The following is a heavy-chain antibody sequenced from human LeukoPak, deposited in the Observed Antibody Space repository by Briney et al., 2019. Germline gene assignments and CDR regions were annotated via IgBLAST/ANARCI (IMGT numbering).Heavy chain of an antibody. D-gene: IGHD2/OR15-2a*01. CDR2: KYRSGTT. CDR3: ARLKDFTGKEYYFFDL. J-gene: IGHJ2*01. Sequence: PETLSLTCTMSGDSISNSILWSWVRQPPGKGLEWVGEKYRSGTTNYNPYLKSRVTISTDNSKNQVSLELNSVTAADTAVYFCARLKDFTGKEYYFFDLWGRGTLVTVSS. CDR1: GDSISNSIL. V-gene: IGHV4-4*01.